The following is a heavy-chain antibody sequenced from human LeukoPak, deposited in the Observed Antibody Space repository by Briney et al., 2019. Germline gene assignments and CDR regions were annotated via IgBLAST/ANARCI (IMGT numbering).Heavy chain of an antibody. J-gene: IGHJ6*02. CDR1: GGTFSSYA. D-gene: IGHD5-12*01. Sequence: GSSVKVSYKASGGTFSSYAISWVRQAPGQGLEWMGRIIPILGIANYAQKFQGRVTITADKSTGTAYMELSSLRSEDTAVYYCARDRSGYDAYYYYYYGMDVWGQGTTVTVSS. CDR3: ARDRSGYDAYYYYYYGMDV. V-gene: IGHV1-69*04. CDR2: IIPILGIA.